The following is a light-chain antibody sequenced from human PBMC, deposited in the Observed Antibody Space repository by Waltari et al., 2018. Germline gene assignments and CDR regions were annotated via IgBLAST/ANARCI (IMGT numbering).Light chain of an antibody. Sequence: DIVMTQSPDSLAVSLGERATLNCKSRQSVLYSSNNKNYLAWYQQKPGQPPKLLIYWASIRESGVPDRFSGSGSGTDFTLTISSLQAEDVAVYYCQQYYSTPYTFGQGTKLEIK. CDR1: QSVLYSSNNKNY. CDR3: QQYYSTPYT. CDR2: WAS. J-gene: IGKJ2*01. V-gene: IGKV4-1*01.